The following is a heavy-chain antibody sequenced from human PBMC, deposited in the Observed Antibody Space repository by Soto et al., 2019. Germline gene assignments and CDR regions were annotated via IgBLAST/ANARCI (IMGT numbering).Heavy chain of an antibody. CDR1: GFTFSNYG. V-gene: IGHV3-30*03. D-gene: IGHD3-22*01. CDR3: ARDPSDDYDSSGYSKGPFDY. Sequence: GGSLRLSCEASGFTFSNYGTHWVRQAPGEGLEWVAHISYDGSNEHYTDSVKGRFTISRDNSKNMVFLHMNSLRPEDTAVYYCARDPSDDYDSSGYSKGPFDYWGQGTLVTVSS. J-gene: IGHJ4*02. CDR2: ISYDGSNE.